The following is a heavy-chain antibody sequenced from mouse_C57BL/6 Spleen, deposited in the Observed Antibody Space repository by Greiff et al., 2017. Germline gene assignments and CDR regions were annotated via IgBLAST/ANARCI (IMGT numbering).Heavy chain of an antibody. CDR3: ARASYDSDWFAY. J-gene: IGHJ3*01. V-gene: IGHV2-9-1*01. CDR2: IWTGGGT. D-gene: IGHD2-4*01. CDR1: GFSLTSYA. Sequence: QVQLQQSGPGLVAPSQSLSITCTVSGFSLTSYAISWVRQPPGKGLEWLGVIWTGGGTHYNSALKSRLSISKDNSKSPVFLKMSSLQTDDTARYYCARASYDSDWFAYWGQGTLVTVSA.